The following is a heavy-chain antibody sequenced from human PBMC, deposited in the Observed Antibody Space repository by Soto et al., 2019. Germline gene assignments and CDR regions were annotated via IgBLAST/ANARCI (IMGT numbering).Heavy chain of an antibody. Sequence: WGSLRLSCAASGFTFSSYWMHWVRQAPGKGLVWVSRINSDGSSTSYADSVKGRFTISRDNAKNTLYLQMNSLRAEDTAVYYCARDHGYYYDSRVQEPSYWGQGTLVTVSS. V-gene: IGHV3-74*01. CDR3: ARDHGYYYDSRVQEPSY. J-gene: IGHJ4*02. CDR1: GFTFSSYW. D-gene: IGHD3-22*01. CDR2: INSDGSST.